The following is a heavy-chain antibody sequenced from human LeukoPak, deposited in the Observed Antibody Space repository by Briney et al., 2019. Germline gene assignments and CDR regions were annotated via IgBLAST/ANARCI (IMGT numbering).Heavy chain of an antibody. V-gene: IGHV4-34*01. D-gene: IGHD6-13*01. CDR2: INHSGST. CDR1: GGSFSGYY. CDR3: AREFSSSWYGGPPYYFDY. J-gene: IGHJ4*02. Sequence: SETLSLTCAVYGGSFSGYYWSWIRQPPGKGLEWIGEINHSGSTNYNPSLKSRVTISVDTSKDQFSLKLSSVTAADTAVYYCAREFSSSWYGGPPYYFDYWGQGTLVTVSS.